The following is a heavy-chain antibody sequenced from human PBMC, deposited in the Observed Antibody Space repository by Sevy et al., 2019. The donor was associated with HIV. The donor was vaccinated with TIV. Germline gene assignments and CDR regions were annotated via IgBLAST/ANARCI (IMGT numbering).Heavy chain of an antibody. CDR3: ARDGLITMVRGVFYYYYGMDV. J-gene: IGHJ6*02. D-gene: IGHD3-10*01. CDR1: GFTFSSYS. CDR2: ISSSSSYI. Sequence: GGSLRLSCAASGFTFSSYSMNWVRQAPGKGLEWVSSISSSSSYIYYADSVKGRFTISRDNAKNSLYLQMNSLRAEDTAVYYCARDGLITMVRGVFYYYYGMDVWGQGTTVTVSS. V-gene: IGHV3-21*01.